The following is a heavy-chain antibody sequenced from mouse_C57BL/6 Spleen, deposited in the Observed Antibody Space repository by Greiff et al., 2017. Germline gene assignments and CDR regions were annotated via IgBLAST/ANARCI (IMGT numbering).Heavy chain of an antibody. CDR3: ARNLPYYGSAMDY. CDR1: GYSITSGYY. Sequence: ESGPGLVKPSQSLSLTCSVTGYSITSGYYWNWIRQFPGNKLEWMGYISYDGSNNYNPSLKNRISITRDTSKNQFFLKLNSVTTEDTATYYCARNLPYYGSAMDYWGQGTSVTVSS. CDR2: ISYDGSN. J-gene: IGHJ4*01. V-gene: IGHV3-6*01. D-gene: IGHD1-1*01.